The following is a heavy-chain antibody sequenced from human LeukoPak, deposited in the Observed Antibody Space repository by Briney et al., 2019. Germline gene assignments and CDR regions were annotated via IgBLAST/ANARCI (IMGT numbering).Heavy chain of an antibody. J-gene: IGHJ3*01. CDR1: GYSISRGYS. CDR3: ARFDRVWETHAMDAFDL. D-gene: IGHD3-16*01. Sequence: SETLSLTCAVSGYSISRGYSWGWIRQPPGKGLEWIGNIYHSESTHYNPSLKSRVTISADTSKNQFSLKLTSVTAADTAVYCCARFDRVWETHAMDAFDLWGQGTMVTVSS. CDR2: IYHSEST. V-gene: IGHV4-38-2*01.